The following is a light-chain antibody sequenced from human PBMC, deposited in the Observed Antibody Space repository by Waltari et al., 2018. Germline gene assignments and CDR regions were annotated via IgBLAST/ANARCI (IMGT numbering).Light chain of an antibody. J-gene: IGKJ4*01. V-gene: IGKV3-11*01. CDR2: DAS. CDR1: KSVHNY. Sequence: EVVLTQSPATLSLSPGERATLSCRASKSVHNYLAWYQQKPGQAPRLLIYDASNRATGIPARFSGSGSGTDFTLTISSLESEDSAVYYCQQPGFFGGGTKVEIK. CDR3: QQPGF.